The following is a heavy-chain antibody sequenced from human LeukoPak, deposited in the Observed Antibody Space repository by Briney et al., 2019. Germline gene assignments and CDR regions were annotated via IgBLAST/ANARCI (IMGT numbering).Heavy chain of an antibody. V-gene: IGHV1-69*06. CDR3: ARRSYYYDSSIPGPTGWFDP. Sequence: ASVKVSCKASGGTFSSYAISWVRQAPGQGLGWMGGIIPIFGTANYAQKFQGRVTITADKSTSTAYMELSSLRSEDTAVYYCARRSYYYDSSIPGPTGWFDPWGQGTLVTVSS. D-gene: IGHD3-22*01. CDR1: GGTFSSYA. J-gene: IGHJ5*02. CDR2: IIPIFGTA.